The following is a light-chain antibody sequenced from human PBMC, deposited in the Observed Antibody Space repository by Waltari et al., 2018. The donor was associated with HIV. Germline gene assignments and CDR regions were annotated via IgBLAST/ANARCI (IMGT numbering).Light chain of an antibody. CDR1: SSNIGSNF. CDR3: AAWDDSLREV. Sequence: SASGTPGHSVTISCSGSSSNIGSNFVYWYQQLPGAAPKLLIYRNNQRPSGVPDRFSGSKSGTSASLAISGLRSEDEADYYCAAWDDSLREVFGGGTKLTVL. CDR2: RNN. V-gene: IGLV1-47*01. J-gene: IGLJ3*02.